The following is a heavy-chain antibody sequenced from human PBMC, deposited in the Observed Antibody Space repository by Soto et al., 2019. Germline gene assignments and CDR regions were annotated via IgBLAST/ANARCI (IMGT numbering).Heavy chain of an antibody. V-gene: IGHV3-49*03. J-gene: IGHJ4*02. CDR3: AVGTSGYNYYFDH. CDR1: GFTFGDYA. CDR2: IRSKANGGTT. D-gene: IGHD3-22*01. Sequence: EVQLVESGGGLVQPGRSLRLSCTTSGFTFGDYALSWFRQAPGKGLESVGFIRSKANGGTTEYAASVKGRFTMSRDDSRSIAYRQMSSLKTDDTAVYFCAVGTSGYNYYFDHWGQGTLVTVSS.